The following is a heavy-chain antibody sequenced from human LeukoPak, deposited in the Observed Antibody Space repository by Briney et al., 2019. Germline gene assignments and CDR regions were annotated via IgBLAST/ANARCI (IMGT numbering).Heavy chain of an antibody. D-gene: IGHD6-19*01. CDR2: INPSGGST. Sequence: PGASVKVSCKASGYTFTSYYMHWVRQAPGQGLEWMGIINPSGGSTSYAQKFQGRVTMTRDTSTSTVYMELSSLRSEDTAVYYCAGGGGPIAVAGLNWFDPWGQGTLVTVSS. V-gene: IGHV1-46*01. J-gene: IGHJ5*02. CDR1: GYTFTSYY. CDR3: AGGGGPIAVAGLNWFDP.